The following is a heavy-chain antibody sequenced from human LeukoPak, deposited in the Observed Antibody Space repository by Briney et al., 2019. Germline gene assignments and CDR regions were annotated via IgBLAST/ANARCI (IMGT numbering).Heavy chain of an antibody. D-gene: IGHD5-18*01. J-gene: IGHJ4*02. Sequence: GGSLRLSCAASGFTFSSYGMHWVRQAPGKGLEWVAVTSYDGSNKYYADSVKGRFTISRDNSKNTLYLQMNSLRAEDAAVYYCAKDSRGAGLGVDTAMILDYWGQGTLVTVSS. CDR2: TSYDGSNK. CDR3: AKDSRGAGLGVDTAMILDY. CDR1: GFTFSSYG. V-gene: IGHV3-30*18.